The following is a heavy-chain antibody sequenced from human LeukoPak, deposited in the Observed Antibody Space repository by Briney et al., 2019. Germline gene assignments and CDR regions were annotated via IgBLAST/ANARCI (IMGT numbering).Heavy chain of an antibody. V-gene: IGHV3-74*01. D-gene: IGHD7-27*01. Sequence: GGSLRLSCAASGSTFSSYWMHWVRQAPGKGLFGFSRIDGDGSTTRYADSVKGRFTISRDNAKNTLYLQMNSLTAEDTAVYYCASPSLGINAFDIWGQGTRVTVSS. CDR3: ASPSLGINAFDI. CDR2: IDGDGSTT. J-gene: IGHJ3*02. CDR1: GSTFSSYW.